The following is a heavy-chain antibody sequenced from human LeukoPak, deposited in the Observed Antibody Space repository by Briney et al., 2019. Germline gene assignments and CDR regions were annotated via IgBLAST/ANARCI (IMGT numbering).Heavy chain of an antibody. J-gene: IGHJ4*02. Sequence: GTSLRLSCATSGFTFRNYGVHWVRQAPGKGLEWVAVISNDGRNKYYADSVKGRFTISRDNSKNTLYLQMDSLRPEDTAVYYCAKVGYVEDTAKVGHYFDYWGQGTLVTVSS. CDR1: GFTFRNYG. CDR3: AKVGYVEDTAKVGHYFDY. V-gene: IGHV3-30*18. CDR2: ISNDGRNK. D-gene: IGHD5-18*01.